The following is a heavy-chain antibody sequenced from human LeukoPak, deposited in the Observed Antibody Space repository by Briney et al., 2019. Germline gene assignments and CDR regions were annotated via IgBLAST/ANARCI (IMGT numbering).Heavy chain of an antibody. Sequence: GGSLRLSCVASGFTFSSYSMNWVRQAPGKGLEWVSYISSSSSTVYYADSVKGRFTISRDNAKNSLYLQMNSLRAEDTAVYYCARGAITGTTGDYYYYYMDVWGKGTTVTVSS. CDR1: GFTFSSYS. D-gene: IGHD1-20*01. CDR3: ARGAITGTTGDYYYYYMDV. CDR2: ISSSSSTV. J-gene: IGHJ6*03. V-gene: IGHV3-48*01.